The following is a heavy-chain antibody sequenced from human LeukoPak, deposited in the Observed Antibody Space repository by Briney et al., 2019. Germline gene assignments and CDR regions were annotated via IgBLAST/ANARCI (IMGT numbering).Heavy chain of an antibody. J-gene: IGHJ3*02. Sequence: GESLKISCKGSGYSFTSYWIGWVRQMPGKGLEWMGIIYPGDSDTRYSPSFQGQVTISADKSISTAYLQWSSPKASDTAMYYCARQVRAYCGGDCYSYAFDIWGQGTMVTVSS. CDR3: ARQVRAYCGGDCYSYAFDI. CDR2: IYPGDSDT. CDR1: GYSFTSYW. D-gene: IGHD2-21*02. V-gene: IGHV5-51*01.